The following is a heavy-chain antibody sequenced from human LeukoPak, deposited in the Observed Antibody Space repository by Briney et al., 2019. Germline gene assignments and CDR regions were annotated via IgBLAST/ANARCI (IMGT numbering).Heavy chain of an antibody. J-gene: IGHJ6*02. V-gene: IGHV3-23*01. CDR1: GFTFSSYA. CDR3: ARHPGGSSCAGYYYGMDV. D-gene: IGHD6-6*01. CDR2: ISGSGGST. Sequence: PGGSLRLSCAASGFTFSSYAMSWVRQAPGKGLEWVSAISGSGGSTYYADSVKGRFTVSRDNSKNTLYLQMNSLRAADTAVCYWARHPGGSSCAGYYYGMDVWGQGTTVTVSS.